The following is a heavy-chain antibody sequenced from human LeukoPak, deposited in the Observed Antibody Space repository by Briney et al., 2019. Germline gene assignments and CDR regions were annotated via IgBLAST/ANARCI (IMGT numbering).Heavy chain of an antibody. D-gene: IGHD3-22*01. CDR2: ISSSSSYI. Sequence: GGSLRLSCAASGFTFSSYSMNWVRQAPGKGLEWVSSISSSSSYIYYADSVKGRFTISRDNAKNSLYLQMNSLRAEDTAVYYCAKRYYDSSGYPTDFDYWGQGTLVTVSS. J-gene: IGHJ4*02. CDR3: AKRYYDSSGYPTDFDY. V-gene: IGHV3-21*04. CDR1: GFTFSSYS.